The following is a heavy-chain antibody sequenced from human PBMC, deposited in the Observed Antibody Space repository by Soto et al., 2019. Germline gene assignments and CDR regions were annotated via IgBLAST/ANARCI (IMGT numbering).Heavy chain of an antibody. Sequence: EVQLLESGGGLVQPGGSLRLSCAASGFTFSSYAMRWVRQAPVKGLEWVSAISGSGVSTYYSDSVKGRFTISRDNSKNPLYLQLNSLRAEDTAVSYCARRGSGSYSDYWGQGTLVTVS. CDR2: ISGSGVST. D-gene: IGHD1-26*01. V-gene: IGHV3-23*01. CDR1: GFTFSSYA. CDR3: ARRGSGSYSDY. J-gene: IGHJ4*02.